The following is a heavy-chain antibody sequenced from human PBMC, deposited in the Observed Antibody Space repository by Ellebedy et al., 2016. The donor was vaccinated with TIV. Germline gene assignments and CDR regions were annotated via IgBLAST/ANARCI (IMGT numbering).Heavy chain of an antibody. J-gene: IGHJ4*02. CDR1: GFTLSTYW. D-gene: IGHD6-25*01. CDR2: MRQDGSEE. Sequence: GESLKISCAASGFTLSTYWMNWVRQAPGKGLEWVARMRQDGSEEYFVDSVKGRFTISRDNTKNSLYLQMNSLRAEDTAVYFCARENGYYFDYWGQGTLFIVSS. V-gene: IGHV3-7*01. CDR3: ARENGYYFDY.